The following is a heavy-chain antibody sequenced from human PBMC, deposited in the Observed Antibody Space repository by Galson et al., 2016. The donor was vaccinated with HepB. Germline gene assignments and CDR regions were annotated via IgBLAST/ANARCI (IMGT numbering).Heavy chain of an antibody. D-gene: IGHD2-21*02. CDR1: GFTFSTYA. CDR3: TRDDSYGLDV. Sequence: SLRLSCAASGFTFSTYAMSWVRQAPGKRLEWVSAISGRDSGTYHADSVKGRFTISRDNAKNTVHLQMNSLRAEDTAIYYCTRDDSYGLDVWGQGTTVTVSS. J-gene: IGHJ6*02. V-gene: IGHV3-23*01. CDR2: ISGRDSGT.